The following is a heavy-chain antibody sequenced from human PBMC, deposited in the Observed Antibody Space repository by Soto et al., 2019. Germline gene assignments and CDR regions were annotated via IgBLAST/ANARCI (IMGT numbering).Heavy chain of an antibody. D-gene: IGHD7-27*01. CDR3: AKSPRNGGFDY. Sequence: QVQLVQSGAEVKKPGASVKVSCKASGYTFTSYDINWVRQATGQGFEWMGWMNPNSGNTGYAQKCQGRVTMTRDTSITTGYMELSSLRSEGAAVYYCAKSPRNGGFDYWGLGTLVTVS. V-gene: IGHV1-8*01. J-gene: IGHJ4*02. CDR2: MNPNSGNT. CDR1: GYTFTSYD.